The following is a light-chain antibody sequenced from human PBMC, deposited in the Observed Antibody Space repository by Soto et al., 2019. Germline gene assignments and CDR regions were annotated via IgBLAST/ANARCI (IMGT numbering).Light chain of an antibody. V-gene: IGKV1-5*03. CDR1: QTISSW. Sequence: DIQMTQSPSTLSASVGDIVTITCGAVQTISSWLAWYQQKPGKAPKLLIYKASTLKSGVPSRFSGSGSGTEFTLTISSLQPDDFATYYCQHYNSYSEAFGQGTKVDI. CDR3: QHYNSYSEA. CDR2: KAS. J-gene: IGKJ1*01.